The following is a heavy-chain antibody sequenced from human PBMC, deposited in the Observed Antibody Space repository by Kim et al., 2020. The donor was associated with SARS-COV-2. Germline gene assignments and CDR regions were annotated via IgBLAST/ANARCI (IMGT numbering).Heavy chain of an antibody. V-gene: IGHV1-8*01. Sequence: KFQGKVTMTRNTSISTAYMELSSLRSEDTAVYYCARNYGSGSYYNGWFDPWGQGTLVTVSS. CDR3: ARNYGSGSYYNGWFDP. D-gene: IGHD3-10*01. J-gene: IGHJ5*02.